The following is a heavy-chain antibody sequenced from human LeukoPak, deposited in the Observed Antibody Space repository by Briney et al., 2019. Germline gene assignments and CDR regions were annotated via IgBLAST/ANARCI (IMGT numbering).Heavy chain of an antibody. J-gene: IGHJ4*02. CDR3: ARGWRYFDY. CDR2: ISSSGSTR. V-gene: IGHV3-48*03. CDR1: GFTLSSYE. Sequence: PGGSLRLSCAASGFTLSSYEMNWVRQAPGKGLEWVSYISSSGSTRYYVDSVKGRFTISRDTAKNSLYLQMNSLRAEDTAVYYCARGWRYFDYWGQGTLVTVSS. D-gene: IGHD5-24*01.